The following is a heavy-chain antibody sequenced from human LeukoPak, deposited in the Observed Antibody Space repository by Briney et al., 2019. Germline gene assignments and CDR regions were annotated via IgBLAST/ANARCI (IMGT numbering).Heavy chain of an antibody. CDR3: AREPSGWYLDY. CDR1: GFTFSDHS. CDR2: ISGSSNYI. V-gene: IGHV3-21*01. J-gene: IGHJ4*02. D-gene: IGHD6-19*01. Sequence: GGSLRLSCAASGFTFSDHSMNWVRQAPGKGLEWVSYISGSSNYIYYADSVKGRFTISRENAKNSVYLQMNRLRAEDTAVYYCAREPSGWYLDYWGQGTLVTVSS.